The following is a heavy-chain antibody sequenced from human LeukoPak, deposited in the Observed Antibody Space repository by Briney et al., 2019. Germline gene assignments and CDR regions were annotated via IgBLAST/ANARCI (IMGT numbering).Heavy chain of an antibody. Sequence: GGALRLSCAASGFTFSSYSMNWVRQAPGKGLEWVSYISSSSSTIYYADSVKGRFTISRDNAKNSLYLQMNSLRAEDTAVYYCAKEGGDWGEGYFDYWGQGTLVTVSS. J-gene: IGHJ4*02. CDR1: GFTFSSYS. CDR3: AKEGGDWGEGYFDY. CDR2: ISSSSSTI. D-gene: IGHD7-27*01. V-gene: IGHV3-48*04.